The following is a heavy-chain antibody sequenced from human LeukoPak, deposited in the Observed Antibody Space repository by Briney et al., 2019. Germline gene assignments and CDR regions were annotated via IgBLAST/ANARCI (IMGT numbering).Heavy chain of an antibody. Sequence: GGSLRLSCAAPGFTFRNSGMHWVRQALAKGLEWVAFIRYDGSIIYYADSVKGRFTISRDNSKNTLYLQMNSLRAEDTAVYYCAKDVNTGGDYFDHWGQGTLVTVSS. V-gene: IGHV3-30*02. J-gene: IGHJ4*02. D-gene: IGHD1-14*01. CDR3: AKDVNTGGDYFDH. CDR2: IRYDGSII. CDR1: GFTFRNSG.